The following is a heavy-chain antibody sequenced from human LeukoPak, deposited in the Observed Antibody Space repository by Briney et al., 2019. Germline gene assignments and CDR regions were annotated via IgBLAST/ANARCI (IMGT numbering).Heavy chain of an antibody. V-gene: IGHV4-4*07. CDR2: IYTSGST. CDR1: GGSISSYY. Sequence: SETLSLTCTVSGGSISSYYWSWIRQPAGKGLEWIGRIYTSGSTNYNPSLKSRVTMSVDTSKNQFSLKLSSVTAADTAVYYCARGGYQLLYGDYYYYIDVWGKGTTVTVSS. D-gene: IGHD2-2*02. CDR3: ARGGYQLLYGDYYYYIDV. J-gene: IGHJ6*03.